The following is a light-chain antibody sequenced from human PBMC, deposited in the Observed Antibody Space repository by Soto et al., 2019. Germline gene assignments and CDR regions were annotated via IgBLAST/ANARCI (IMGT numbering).Light chain of an antibody. J-gene: IGLJ2*01. V-gene: IGLV2-14*01. CDR1: SSDVGGYNY. CDR2: DVS. CDR3: SSYTSSSTLVV. Sequence: QSALTQPASVSGSPGQSITISCTGTSSDVGGYNYVSWYQQHPGKAPKLMIYDVSNRPSGVSNRFSGSKSGNTASLTISGXQXXXXXXXXCSSYTSSSTLVVFGGGTKLTV.